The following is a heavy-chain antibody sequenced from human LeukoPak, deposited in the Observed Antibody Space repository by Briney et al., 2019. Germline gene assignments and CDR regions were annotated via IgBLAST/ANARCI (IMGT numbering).Heavy chain of an antibody. V-gene: IGHV3-30-3*01. CDR3: ARDDASGWYSSYYGMDV. J-gene: IGHJ6*02. CDR1: GFTFSSYA. CDR2: ISYDGSNK. Sequence: GGSLRLSCAASGFTFSSYAMHWVRQAPGKGLEWVAVISYDGSNKYYADSVKGRFTISRDNSKNTLYLQMNSLRAEDTAVYYCARDDASGWYSSYYGMDVWGQGTTVTVSS. D-gene: IGHD6-19*01.